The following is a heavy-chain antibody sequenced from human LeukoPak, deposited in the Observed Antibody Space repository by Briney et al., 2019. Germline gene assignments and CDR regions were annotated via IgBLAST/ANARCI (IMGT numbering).Heavy chain of an antibody. CDR3: ARDVYNYGYVNWFDP. Sequence: PGGSLRLSCEVSGFTLSSYTMNWVRQAPGKGLEWVSYISSSATAIYYADSVKGRFTISRDNAKNSLYLQMNSLRAEDTAVYYCARDVYNYGYVNWFDPWGQGTRVTVSS. CDR1: GFTLSSYT. V-gene: IGHV3-48*04. D-gene: IGHD5-18*01. J-gene: IGHJ5*02. CDR2: ISSSATAI.